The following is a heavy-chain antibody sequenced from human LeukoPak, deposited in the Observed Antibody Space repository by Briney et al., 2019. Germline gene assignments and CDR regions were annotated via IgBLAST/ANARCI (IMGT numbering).Heavy chain of an antibody. CDR2: ISGSGGST. CDR3: ARGGYSYGYGGSYQVDY. D-gene: IGHD5-18*01. V-gene: IGHV3-23*01. CDR1: GCTFSSYA. J-gene: IGHJ4*02. Sequence: PGGSLRLSCAASGCTFSSYAMSWVRQAPGKGLEWVSSISGSGGSTYHAVSERGRLTISRDNSKNSLYLQMNSLRAEDTAVYYCARGGYSYGYGGSYQVDYWGQGTLVAVSS.